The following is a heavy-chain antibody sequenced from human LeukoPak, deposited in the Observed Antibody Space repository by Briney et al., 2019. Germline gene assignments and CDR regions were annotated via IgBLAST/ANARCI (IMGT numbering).Heavy chain of an antibody. D-gene: IGHD6-19*01. V-gene: IGHV3-48*04. Sequence: GESLRLSCAASEFTFSSYSMNWVRQAPGKGLEWVSYIGSISSAIYYADSVKGRFTISRDNAKNSLYLQMNSLRAEDTAVYYCARHAPTSSAFDYWGQGTLVTVSS. CDR1: EFTFSSYS. CDR3: ARHAPTSSAFDY. J-gene: IGHJ4*02. CDR2: IGSISSAI.